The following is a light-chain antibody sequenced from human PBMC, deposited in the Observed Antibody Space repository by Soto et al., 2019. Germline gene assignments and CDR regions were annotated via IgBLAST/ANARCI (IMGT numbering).Light chain of an antibody. CDR2: WAS. J-gene: IGKJ4*01. V-gene: IGKV4-1*01. CDR1: QSLLFSSNNRNY. CDR3: QQYYTSPPIS. Sequence: DIVMTQSPDSLAVSLGERATINCTSSQSLLFSSNNRNYLAWYQQKAGQPPKLLIYWASSRESGVPDRFSGSGSGTDFTLIISSLQAEDVAVYYCQQYYTSPPISFGGGTKVEIK.